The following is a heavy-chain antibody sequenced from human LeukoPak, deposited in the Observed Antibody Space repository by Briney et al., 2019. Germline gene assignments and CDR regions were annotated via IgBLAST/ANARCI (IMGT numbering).Heavy chain of an antibody. D-gene: IGHD1-26*01. CDR3: TRLVGAND. Sequence: GGSLRLSCAASGFTFSDHAMDWVRQAPGKGLGWVGRIRNKANSYTTEYAAPVQGRFTVSRDDSKNSLYLQMNSMKTEDTAVYYCTRLVGANDWGQGTLVTVSS. CDR2: IRNKANSYTT. V-gene: IGHV3-72*01. CDR1: GFTFSDHA. J-gene: IGHJ4*02.